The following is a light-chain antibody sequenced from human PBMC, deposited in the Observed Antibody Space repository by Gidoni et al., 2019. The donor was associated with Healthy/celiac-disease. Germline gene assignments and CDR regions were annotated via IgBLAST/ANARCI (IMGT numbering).Light chain of an antibody. CDR1: QSVSSSY. CDR2: GAS. Sequence: EIVLTQSPGTLSLSPGERATLSCRASQSVSSSYLAWYQQKPGQAPRLLIYGASSRVTGTPDRCSGSGSGTEFTLTISRMEPEDYAVYYCQKYGSSPPRTFGQGTKVEIK. CDR3: QKYGSSPPRT. V-gene: IGKV3-20*01. J-gene: IGKJ1*01.